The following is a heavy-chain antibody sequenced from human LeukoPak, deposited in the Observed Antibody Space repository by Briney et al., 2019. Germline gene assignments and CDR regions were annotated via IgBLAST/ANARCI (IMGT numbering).Heavy chain of an antibody. CDR2: INPNSGDT. CDR3: ASAVYEFYDYVWGSYPDY. J-gene: IGHJ4*02. Sequence: ASVKVSCKASGYTFTGYYMHWVRQAPGQGLEGMGWINPNSGDTNYAQKFQGRVTMTRETSISTAYMELSRLRSDDTAVYYCASAVYEFYDYVWGSYPDYWGQGTLVTVSS. D-gene: IGHD3-16*02. CDR1: GYTFTGYY. V-gene: IGHV1-2*02.